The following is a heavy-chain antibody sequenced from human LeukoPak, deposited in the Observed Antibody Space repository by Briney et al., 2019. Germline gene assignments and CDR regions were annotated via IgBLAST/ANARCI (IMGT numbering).Heavy chain of an antibody. CDR2: ILYDGSTQ. CDR3: ARVDCRSTSCSPFDY. J-gene: IGHJ4*02. CDR1: GFTFSTFS. V-gene: IGHV3-30*04. D-gene: IGHD2-2*01. Sequence: GRSLRLSCAASGFTFSTFSMHWVRQAPGKGLEWVAVILYDGSTQYYADSVRGRFTASRDNSKDTLYLQMNSLRVEDTAVYYCARVDCRSTSCSPFDYWGQGTLVTVSS.